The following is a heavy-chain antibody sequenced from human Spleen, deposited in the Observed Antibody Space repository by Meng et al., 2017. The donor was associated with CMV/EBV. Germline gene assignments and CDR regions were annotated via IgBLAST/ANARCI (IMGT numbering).Heavy chain of an antibody. Sequence: GESLKISCAASGFTFSNYWMSWVRQAPGKGLEWVANIKQDGSEKYYVDSVKGRFTISRDNVKNSLYLQMDSLRAEDTAVYYCARESGLRLGELEFYYGMDVWGQGTTVTVS. CDR3: ARESGLRLGELEFYYGMDV. CDR1: GFTFSNYW. CDR2: IKQDGSEK. D-gene: IGHD3-16*01. V-gene: IGHV3-7*01. J-gene: IGHJ6*02.